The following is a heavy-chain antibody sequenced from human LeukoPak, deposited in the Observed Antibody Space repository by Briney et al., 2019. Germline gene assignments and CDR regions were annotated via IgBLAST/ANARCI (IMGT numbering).Heavy chain of an antibody. V-gene: IGHV1-69*04. Sequence: SVKVSCKASGGTFSSYANSWVRQAPGQGLEWMGRIIPILGIANYAQKFQGRVTITADKSTSTAYMELSSLRSEDTAVYYCARTYSGSQGDYWGQGTLVTVSS. D-gene: IGHD1-26*01. J-gene: IGHJ4*02. CDR3: ARTYSGSQGDY. CDR1: GGTFSSYA. CDR2: IIPILGIA.